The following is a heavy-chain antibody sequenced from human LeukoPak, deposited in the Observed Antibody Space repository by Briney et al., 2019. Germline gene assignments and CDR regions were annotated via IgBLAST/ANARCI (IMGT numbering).Heavy chain of an antibody. CDR1: GGSLRSYY. CDR2: IYSSGYT. D-gene: IGHD1/OR15-1a*01. Sequence: SETLSLTCTVSGGSLRSYYWNWIRQPAGKGLEWIGRIYSSGYTNYNPSLKNRVSMSVDTSKNQFSLKLTSLTAADTAVYYCARGEHSADYWGPGALVTVSS. V-gene: IGHV4-4*07. CDR3: ARGEHSADY. J-gene: IGHJ4*02.